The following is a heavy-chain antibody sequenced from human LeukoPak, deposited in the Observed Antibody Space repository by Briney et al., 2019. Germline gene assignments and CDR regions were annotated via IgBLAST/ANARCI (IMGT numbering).Heavy chain of an antibody. J-gene: IGHJ4*02. V-gene: IGHV3-30*04. CDR2: ISYDGSNK. CDR1: GFTFSSYA. Sequence: GGSLRLSCAASGFTFSSYAMHWVRQAPGKGLEWVAVISYDGSNKYYADSVKGRFTISRDNSKNTLYLQMNSLRAEDTAVYYCAREGNWNDDDGPAYFDYWGQGTLVTVSS. CDR3: AREGNWNDDDGPAYFDY. D-gene: IGHD1-1*01.